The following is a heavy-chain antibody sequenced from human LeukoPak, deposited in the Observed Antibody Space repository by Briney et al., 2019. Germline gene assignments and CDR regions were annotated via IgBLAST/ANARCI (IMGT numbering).Heavy chain of an antibody. V-gene: IGHV4-59*01. CDR2: IYYSGST. D-gene: IGHD4-23*01. J-gene: IGHJ4*02. CDR1: GGSISSYY. CDR3: ARWDGGNSGFDY. Sequence: PAETLSLTCTVSGGSISSYYWSWIRQPPGKGLEWIGYIYYSGSTNYNPSLKSRVTISVDTSKNQFSLKLSYVTAADTAVYYCARWDGGNSGFDYWGQGTLVTASS.